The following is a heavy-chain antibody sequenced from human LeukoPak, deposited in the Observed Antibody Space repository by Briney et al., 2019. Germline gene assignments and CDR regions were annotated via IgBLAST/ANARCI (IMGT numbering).Heavy chain of an antibody. Sequence: PGGSLRLSCAASGFIFSNYAMSWVRQVPGRGLEWVSTISSRGDSTYVADSVKGRFTISGDNSKNSLYLQINTVRAEDTAVYYCVKGPRPDITVAHTVENWGQGTLVTVSS. D-gene: IGHD6-19*01. CDR3: VKGPRPDITVAHTVEN. V-gene: IGHV3-23*01. CDR2: ISSRGDST. J-gene: IGHJ4*02. CDR1: GFIFSNYA.